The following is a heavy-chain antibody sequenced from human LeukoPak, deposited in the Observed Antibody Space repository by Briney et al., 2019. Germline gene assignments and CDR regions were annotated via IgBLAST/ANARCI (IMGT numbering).Heavy chain of an antibody. V-gene: IGHV4-59*10. CDR3: ARVLYGSGSYDY. CDR1: GFSFSGAW. CDR2: IYTSGST. Sequence: PGGSLRLSCGASGFSFSGAWMSWVRQAPGKGLEWIGRIYTSGSTNYNPSLKSRVTMSVDTSKNQFSLKLSSVTAADTAVYYCARVLYGSGSYDYWGQGTLVTVSS. D-gene: IGHD3-10*01. J-gene: IGHJ4*02.